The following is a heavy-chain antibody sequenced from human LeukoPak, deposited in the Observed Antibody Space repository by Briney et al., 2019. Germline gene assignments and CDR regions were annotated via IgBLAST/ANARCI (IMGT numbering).Heavy chain of an antibody. Sequence: ASVKVSCKASGYTFTSYDINWVRQATGQGLEWMGWMNPNSGNTGYAQKFQGRVTMTRNTSISTAYMELSSLRSEDTAVYYCAREGNIQLWFDYYGMDVWGRGTTVTVSS. V-gene: IGHV1-8*01. CDR3: AREGNIQLWFDYYGMDV. CDR2: MNPNSGNT. J-gene: IGHJ6*02. CDR1: GYTFTSYD. D-gene: IGHD5-18*01.